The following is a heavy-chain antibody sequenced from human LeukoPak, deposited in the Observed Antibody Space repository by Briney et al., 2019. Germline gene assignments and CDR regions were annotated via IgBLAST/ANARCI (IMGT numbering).Heavy chain of an antibody. CDR2: ISSSSSYT. D-gene: IGHD2-2*01. CDR3: VRAHGTYAPLGY. J-gene: IGHJ4*02. Sequence: GGSLRLSCAGSGFTFSSYTMSWVRQAPGKGLEWISSISSSSSYTYYADPAKGRFTISRDNTKRSLVSQMNSLRAEDTAVYYCVRAHGTYAPLGYWGQGILVTVSS. CDR1: GFTFSSYT. V-gene: IGHV3-21*01.